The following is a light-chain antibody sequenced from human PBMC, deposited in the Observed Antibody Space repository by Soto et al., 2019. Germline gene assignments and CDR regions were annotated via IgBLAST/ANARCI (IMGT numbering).Light chain of an antibody. Sequence: EIVLTQSTGTLSLSPGERATLSCRASQSVSSSYLAWYQQKPGQAPRLLIYGASSRATGIPDRFSGSGSGTDFTITISRLEPEDFAVYYGQHYGSSPRITFGQGTRLEIK. CDR3: QHYGSSPRIT. CDR2: GAS. CDR1: QSVSSSY. V-gene: IGKV3-20*01. J-gene: IGKJ5*01.